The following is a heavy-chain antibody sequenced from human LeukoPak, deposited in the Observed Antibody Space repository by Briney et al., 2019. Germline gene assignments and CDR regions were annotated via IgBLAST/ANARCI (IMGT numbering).Heavy chain of an antibody. Sequence: GGSLRLSCVASGLTVSSNYMSWVRQAPGKGLEWVSGIYSGGSTKYTDSVKGRFTISRDISENTVYLQMNSLRSEDSAVYYCAKTRPLDSSSWSHGDYWGQGTLVTVSS. CDR1: GLTVSSNY. CDR2: IYSGGST. D-gene: IGHD6-13*01. J-gene: IGHJ4*02. V-gene: IGHV3-53*01. CDR3: AKTRPLDSSSWSHGDY.